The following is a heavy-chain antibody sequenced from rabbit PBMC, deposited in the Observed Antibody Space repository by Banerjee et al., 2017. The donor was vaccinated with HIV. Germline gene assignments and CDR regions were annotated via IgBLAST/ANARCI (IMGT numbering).Heavy chain of an antibody. J-gene: IGHJ4*01. CDR3: ARLDPNGRPYGFGL. CDR1: GLDFSSSYW. Sequence: QSLEESGGDLVKPGASLTLTCKASGLDFSSSYWICWVRQAPGKGLEWIAYIDAASSGSTYYASWAKGRFTISKTSSTTVTLQMTSLTAADTATYFCARLDPNGRPYGFGLWGPGTLVTVS. V-gene: IGHV1S40*01. D-gene: IGHD6-1*01. CDR2: IDAASSGST.